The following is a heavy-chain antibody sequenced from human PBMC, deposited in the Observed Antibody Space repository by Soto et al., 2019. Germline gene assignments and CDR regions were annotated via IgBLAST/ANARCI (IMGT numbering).Heavy chain of an antibody. CDR3: VRASGSRFFDF. CDR1: GFTVSDTY. J-gene: IGHJ4*02. D-gene: IGHD1-26*01. V-gene: IGHV3-53*01. CDR2: IYSGGST. Sequence: GGSLRLSCAASGFTVSDTYMSWVRQAPGKGLEWVSGIYSGGSTYYTDSVKGRFTISRDNSKNTLYLQMNSLRGEDTAVFYCVRASGSRFFDFWGQGTLVTVSS.